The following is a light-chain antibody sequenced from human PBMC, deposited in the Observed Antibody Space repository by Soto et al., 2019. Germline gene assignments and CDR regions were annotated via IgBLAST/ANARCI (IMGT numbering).Light chain of an antibody. V-gene: IGKV1-5*01. CDR2: DVS. CDR1: QSVSNW. Sequence: DIQMAQSPSTLSASVGERVTITCRASQSVSNWLAWYQQKPGKAPKLLIYDVSSLESGVPSRFSGSGSGTEFTLTISGLLPEDFATYHCQQLNTLPFTFGQGTRLEIK. J-gene: IGKJ5*01. CDR3: QQLNTLPFT.